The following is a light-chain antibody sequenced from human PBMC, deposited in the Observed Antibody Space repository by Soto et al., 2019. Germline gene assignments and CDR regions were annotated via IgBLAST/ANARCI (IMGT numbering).Light chain of an antibody. CDR1: QSISSY. V-gene: IGKV1-39*01. Sequence: DIQMTQSPSSLSASVGDRVTITCRASQSISSYLNWYQQKPGKAPKLLIYAASSLQSGVPSRFSGSASATDFTLTISSLQPEDFATYYCQQSYSTPQTFGQGTKVEIK. J-gene: IGKJ1*01. CDR2: AAS. CDR3: QQSYSTPQT.